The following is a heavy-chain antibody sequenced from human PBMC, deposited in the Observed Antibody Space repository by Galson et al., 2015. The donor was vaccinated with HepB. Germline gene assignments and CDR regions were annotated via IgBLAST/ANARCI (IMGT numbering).Heavy chain of an antibody. CDR1: GDSVSSDNTA. V-gene: IGHV6-1*01. CDR2: TSYESKWSN. D-gene: IGHD2-15*01. CDR3: ARAQPARGHLHYFDF. J-gene: IGHJ4*02. Sequence: CAISGDSVSSDNTAWNWIRQSPSRGLEWLGRTSYESKWSNDYAASVKSRITINPDTANNQFSLQLNSVTPEDSAVYFCARAQPARGHLHYFDFWGQGTQVTVSP.